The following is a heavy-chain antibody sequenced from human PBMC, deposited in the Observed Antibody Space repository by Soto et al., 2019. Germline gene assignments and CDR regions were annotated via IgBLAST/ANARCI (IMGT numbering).Heavy chain of an antibody. CDR2: ISGSGGST. CDR3: AKDTVWGAVVPSTVDY. D-gene: IGHD6-19*01. V-gene: IGHV3-23*01. CDR1: GFTFSSYA. Sequence: PGGSLRLSCAASGFTFSSYAMSWVRQAPGKGLEWVSAISGSGGSTYYADSVKGRFTISRDNSKNTLYLQMNSLRAEDTAVYYCAKDTVWGAVVPSTVDYWGQGTLVTVSS. J-gene: IGHJ4*02.